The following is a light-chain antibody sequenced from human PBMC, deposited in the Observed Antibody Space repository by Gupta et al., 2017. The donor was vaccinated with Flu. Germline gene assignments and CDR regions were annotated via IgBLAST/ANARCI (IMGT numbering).Light chain of an antibody. CDR1: SSDVGGYNY. J-gene: IGLJ1*01. CDR3: SSYTSSITYV. V-gene: IGLV2-14*01. Sequence: TISCTGTSSDVGGYNYVSWYQQHPGKAPKLIIYEVSNRPSGISSRFSGSKSDNTASLTISGLQTEDEADYYCSSYTSSITYVFGTGTTVTVL. CDR2: EVS.